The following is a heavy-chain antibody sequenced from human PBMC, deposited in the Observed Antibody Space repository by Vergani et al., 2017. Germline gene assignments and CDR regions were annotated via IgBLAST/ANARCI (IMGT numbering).Heavy chain of an antibody. V-gene: IGHV3-23*01. CDR3: AKDPESIVAPTLGFDF. Sequence: EVQLLESGGDLVQPGGSLRLSCAASGFTFIMHAMAWVRQAPGKGLEWVSTLSGSRGLTYYSDSVKGRFTISRDNSKNTLYLQMNSLRVEDTATYYCAKDPESIVAPTLGFDFWGQGTLVTVSS. CDR1: GFTFIMHA. J-gene: IGHJ4*02. CDR2: LSGSRGLT. D-gene: IGHD2-21*01.